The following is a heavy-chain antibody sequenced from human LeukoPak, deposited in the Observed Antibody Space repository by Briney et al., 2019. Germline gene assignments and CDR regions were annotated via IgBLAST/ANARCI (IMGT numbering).Heavy chain of an antibody. CDR1: GFTVSSNY. D-gene: IGHD1-7*01. V-gene: IGHV3-53*01. J-gene: IGHJ4*02. CDR3: ARVRQRTTAFDY. CDR2: IYSGGST. Sequence: WGVLRLSCAASGFTVSSNYMSWVRQAPGKGLEWVSVIYSGGSTYYADSVKGRFTTSRDNSKNTLYLQMNSLRAEDTAVYYCARVRQRTTAFDYWGQGTLVTVSS.